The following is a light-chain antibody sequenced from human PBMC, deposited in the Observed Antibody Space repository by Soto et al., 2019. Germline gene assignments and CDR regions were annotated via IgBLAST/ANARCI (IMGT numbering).Light chain of an antibody. CDR2: LGS. J-gene: IGKJ1*01. Sequence: DIVLTQSPLSLPVTPGEPASISCRSSQSLLHSNGNIYLDGYLQKPGQSPHLLIYLGSIRASGVPDRFSGSGSGTDFTLKITRVEAEDVGVYYCRQAIQAPRTFGLGIKVEIK. CDR1: QSLLHSNGNIY. V-gene: IGKV2-28*01. CDR3: RQAIQAPRT.